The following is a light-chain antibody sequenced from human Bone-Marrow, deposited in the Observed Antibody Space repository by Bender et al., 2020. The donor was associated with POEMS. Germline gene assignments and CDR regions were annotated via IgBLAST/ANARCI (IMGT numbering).Light chain of an antibody. V-gene: IGLV2-23*02. CDR2: EVT. Sequence: QSALTQPASVSGSPGQSVTISCTGTNDDVGTYNLVSWYQQHPGAAPRVIIYEVTKRPSGVSSRFSASRSGNTASLTISGLQAEDEADYYCQSYDRSLSVLVVFGGGTKLTVL. CDR1: NDDVGTYNL. J-gene: IGLJ2*01. CDR3: QSYDRSLSVLVV.